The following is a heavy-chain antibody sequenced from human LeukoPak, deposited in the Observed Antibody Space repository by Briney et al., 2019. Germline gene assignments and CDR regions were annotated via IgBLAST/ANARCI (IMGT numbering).Heavy chain of an antibody. D-gene: IGHD5-24*01. V-gene: IGHV3-43*02. CDR1: GFTFNDAA. CDR2: ISGTGGST. J-gene: IGHJ4*02. CDR3: AKDIDGY. Sequence: PGGSLRLSCAASGFTFNDAAMHGVRQAPGKGLEWGSLISGTGGSTYYADSVKGRFTISRDNSKNSLYLQMNSLRTEDTALYYCAKDIDGYWGQGTLVTVSS.